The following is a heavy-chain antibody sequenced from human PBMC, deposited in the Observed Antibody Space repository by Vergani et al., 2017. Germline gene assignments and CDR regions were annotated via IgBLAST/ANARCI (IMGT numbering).Heavy chain of an antibody. Sequence: QVQLVQSGAEVKKPGASVKVSCKASGYTFTSYYMHWVRPAPGQGLEWMGIINPSGGSTSYAQKFQGRVTMTRDTSTSTVYMELSSLRSEDTAVYYCASDGGYGVVVAAYVDYWGQGTLVTVSS. V-gene: IGHV1-46*01. CDR3: ASDGGYGVVVAAYVDY. CDR1: GYTFTSYY. D-gene: IGHD2-15*01. CDR2: INPSGGST. J-gene: IGHJ4*02.